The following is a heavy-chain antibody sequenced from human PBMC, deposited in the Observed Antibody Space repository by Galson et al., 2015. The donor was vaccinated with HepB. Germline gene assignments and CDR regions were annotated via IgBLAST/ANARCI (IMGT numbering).Heavy chain of an antibody. J-gene: IGHJ4*02. CDR1: GGTFSSYA. CDR3: ARVSYGDDGGTNY. D-gene: IGHD4-17*01. V-gene: IGHV1-46*03. CDR2: INPSGGST. Sequence: SVKVSCKASGGTFSSYAISWVRQAPGQGLEWMGIINPSGGSTSYAQKFQGRVTMTRGTSTSTVYMELSSLRSEDTAVYYCARVSYGDDGGTNYWGQGTLVTVSS.